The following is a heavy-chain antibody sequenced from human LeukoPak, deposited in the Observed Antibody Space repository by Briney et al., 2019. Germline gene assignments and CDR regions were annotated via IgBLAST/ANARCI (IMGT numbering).Heavy chain of an antibody. CDR2: MNPNSGNT. D-gene: IGHD6-13*01. V-gene: IGHV1-8*01. CDR3: ARGGSGSSWYGFYYYYMDV. J-gene: IGHJ6*03. CDR1: GYTFTSYD. Sequence: ASVKVSCKASGYTFTSYDINWVRQATGQGLAWMGWMNPNSGNTGYAQKFQGRATMTRNTSISTAYMELSSLRSEDTAVYYCARGGSGSSWYGFYYYYMDVWGKGTTVTVSS.